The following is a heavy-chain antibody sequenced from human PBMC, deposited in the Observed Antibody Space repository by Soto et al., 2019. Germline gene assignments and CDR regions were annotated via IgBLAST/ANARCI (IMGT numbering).Heavy chain of an antibody. CDR1: GGSISSGGYY. D-gene: IGHD2-15*01. CDR3: ARLLDIVVVVAATGAFDI. Sequence: SETLSLTCTVSGGSISSGGYYWSWIRQHPGKGLEWIGYIYYSGSTYYNPSLKSRVTISVDTSKNQFSLKLSSVTAADTAVYYCARLLDIVVVVAATGAFDIWGQGTMVTVSS. CDR2: IYYSGST. V-gene: IGHV4-31*03. J-gene: IGHJ3*02.